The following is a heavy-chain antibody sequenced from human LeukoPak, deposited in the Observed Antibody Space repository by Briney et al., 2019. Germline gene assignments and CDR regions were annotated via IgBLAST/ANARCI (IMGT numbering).Heavy chain of an antibody. V-gene: IGHV3-21*01. CDR2: ISSSSSYI. J-gene: IGHJ4*02. CDR3: ARRRGIVGATWDY. CDR1: GFTFSSYA. D-gene: IGHD1-26*01. Sequence: PGGSLRLSCAASGFTFSSYAMSWVRQAPGKGLEWVSSISSSSSYIYYADSVKGRFTISRDNAKNSLYLQMNSLRAEDTAVYYCARRRGIVGATWDYWGQGTLVTVSS.